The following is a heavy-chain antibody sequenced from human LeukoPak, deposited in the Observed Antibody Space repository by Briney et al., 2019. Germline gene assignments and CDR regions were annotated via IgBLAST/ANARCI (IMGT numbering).Heavy chain of an antibody. V-gene: IGHV3-30*02. CDR2: IRYDGSNK. CDR1: GFTFSSYG. J-gene: IGHJ4*02. Sequence: GGSLRLSCAASGFTFSSYGMHWVRQAPGKGLEWVAFIRYDGSNKYYADSVKGRFTISRDNSKNTLYLQMNNLRAEDTAVYYCAKDQSRALTYFDYWGQGTLVTVSS. CDR3: AKDQSRALTYFDY.